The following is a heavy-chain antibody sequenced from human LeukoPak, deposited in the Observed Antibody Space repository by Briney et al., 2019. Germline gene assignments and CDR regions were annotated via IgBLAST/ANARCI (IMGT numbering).Heavy chain of an antibody. D-gene: IGHD5-18*01. J-gene: IGHJ4*02. CDR3: AGWDLRGYSYGTLAY. Sequence: GGSLRLSCAASGFTFSSSWMHWVRQAPGKGLVWVSRIHSDGASTSYADSVKGRFTMSRDNAKNTLYLQMNSLRAEDTAVYYCAGWDLRGYSYGTLAYWGQGTRVTVSS. CDR1: GFTFSSSW. CDR2: IHSDGAST. V-gene: IGHV3-74*01.